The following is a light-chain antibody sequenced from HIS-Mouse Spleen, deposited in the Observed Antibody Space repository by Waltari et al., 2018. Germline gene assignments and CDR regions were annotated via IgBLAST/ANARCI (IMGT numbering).Light chain of an antibody. CDR2: QDS. Sequence: SYELTQPPSVSVSPGQTASITCSGEKLGDKYACWYQQKPGQSPVLVIYQDSKRPPGIPGRFSGSNSGNTATLTISGTQAMDEADYYCQAWDSSYSVFGGGTKLTVL. CDR1: KLGDKY. J-gene: IGLJ2*01. V-gene: IGLV3-1*01. CDR3: QAWDSSYSV.